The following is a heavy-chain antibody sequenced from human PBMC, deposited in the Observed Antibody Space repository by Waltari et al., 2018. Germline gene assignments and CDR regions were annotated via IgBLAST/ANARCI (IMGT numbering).Heavy chain of an antibody. CDR3: ARPSRTSCYACFDY. V-gene: IGHV4-39*01. Sequence: QLQLQESGPGLVKPSETLSLTCTVSGGSISSSSYYWGWIRQPPGKGLEWIGSIYYSGSTYYNPSLKSRVTISVDTSKNQFSLKLSSVTAADTAVYYCARPSRTSCYACFDYWGQGTLVTVSS. CDR1: GGSISSSSYY. J-gene: IGHJ4*02. CDR2: IYYSGST. D-gene: IGHD2-2*01.